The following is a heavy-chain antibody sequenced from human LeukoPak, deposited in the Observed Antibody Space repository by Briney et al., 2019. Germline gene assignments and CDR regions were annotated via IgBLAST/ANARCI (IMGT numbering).Heavy chain of an antibody. CDR1: GYTFTSYD. J-gene: IGHJ4*02. D-gene: IGHD3-22*01. Sequence: ASVKVSCKASGYTFTSYDINWVRQATGQGLEWMGWMNPNSGNTGYAQKFQGRVTMTRNTSISTAYMELSSLRSEDTAVYYCARGPHSSGPPPPNFDYWGQGTLVTVSS. CDR2: MNPNSGNT. CDR3: ARGPHSSGPPPPNFDY. V-gene: IGHV1-8*01.